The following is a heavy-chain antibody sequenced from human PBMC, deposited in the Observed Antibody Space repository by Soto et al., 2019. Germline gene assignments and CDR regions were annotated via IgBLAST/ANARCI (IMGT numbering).Heavy chain of an antibody. J-gene: IGHJ6*02. CDR3: ARQRGYYDILTGYPSYAPHYYYYYGMDV. V-gene: IGHV4-34*01. CDR2: INHSGST. D-gene: IGHD3-9*01. Sequence: SETLSLTCAVYGGSFSGYYWSWIRQPPGKGLEWIGEINHSGSTNYNPSLKSRVTISVDTSKNQFSLKLSSVTAADTAVYYCARQRGYYDILTGYPSYAPHYYYYYGMDVWGQGTTVTVSS. CDR1: GGSFSGYY.